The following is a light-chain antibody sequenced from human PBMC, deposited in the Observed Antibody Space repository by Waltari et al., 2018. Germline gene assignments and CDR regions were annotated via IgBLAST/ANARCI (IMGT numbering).Light chain of an antibody. Sequence: QAVVTQDPSLTVSPGGTVTLTCGSRTGAAPVVLYPYWFQQKPGQAPRTLIHDTNKKHSWTPARFSGSLLGGKSALTLSGAQPDDEADYYCLLSYSDFAVFGGGTKLTVL. CDR2: DTN. CDR1: TGAAPVVLY. V-gene: IGLV7-46*01. CDR3: LLSYSDFAV. J-gene: IGLJ3*02.